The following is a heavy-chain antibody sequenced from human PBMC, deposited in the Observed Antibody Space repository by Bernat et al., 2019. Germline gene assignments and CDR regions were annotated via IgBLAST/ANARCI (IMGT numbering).Heavy chain of an antibody. Sequence: EVQLLESGGGLVQPGGSLRLSCAASGFTFSSYAMSWVRQAPGKGLEWVSAISGSGGSTYYADSVKGRFTISRDNSKNTLYLQMNSLRAEDTAVYYCARDRQVSRGYFDLWGRGTLVTVSS. D-gene: IGHD6-6*01. V-gene: IGHV3-23*01. CDR3: ARDRQVSRGYFDL. CDR1: GFTFSSYA. CDR2: ISGSGGST. J-gene: IGHJ2*01.